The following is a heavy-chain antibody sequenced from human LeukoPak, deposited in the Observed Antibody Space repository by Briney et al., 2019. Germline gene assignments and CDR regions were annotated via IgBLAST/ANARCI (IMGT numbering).Heavy chain of an antibody. D-gene: IGHD2-2*01. CDR1: GGTFSSYA. V-gene: IGHV1-69*13. CDR3: ARPRYCSSTSCPDAFDI. J-gene: IGHJ3*02. Sequence: SAKVSCKASGGTFSSYAISWVRQAPGQGLEWMGGIIPIFGTANYAQKFQGRVTITADESTSTAYMELSSLRSEDTAVYYCARPRYCSSTSCPDAFDIWGQGTMVTVSS. CDR2: IIPIFGTA.